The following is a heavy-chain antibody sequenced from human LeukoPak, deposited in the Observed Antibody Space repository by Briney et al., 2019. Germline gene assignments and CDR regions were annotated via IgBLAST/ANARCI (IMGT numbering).Heavy chain of an antibody. CDR3: ASLTPYGDYYFDN. J-gene: IGHJ4*02. D-gene: IGHD4-17*01. V-gene: IGHV4-61*02. CDR2: IYVGGST. Sequence: SQTLSLTCSVPGGSTSSGSYHWSWIRQPAGKGLEWIGRIYVGGSTNYNPSLKRRVTISADTSKNQFSLKETSVTAADTAVYFCASLTPYGDYYFDNWGQGLSVTVSP. CDR1: GGSTSSGSYH.